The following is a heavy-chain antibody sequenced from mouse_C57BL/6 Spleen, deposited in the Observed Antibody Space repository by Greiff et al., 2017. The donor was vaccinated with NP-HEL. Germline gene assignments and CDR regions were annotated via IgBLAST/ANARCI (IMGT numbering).Heavy chain of an antibody. V-gene: IGHV1-52*01. CDR1: GYTFTSYW. D-gene: IGHD1-1*01. CDR2: IDPSDSET. J-gene: IGHJ4*01. Sequence: VQLQQSGAELVRPGSSVKLSCKASGYTFTSYWMHWVKQRPIQGLEWIGNIDPSDSETHYNQKFKDKATLTVAKSSSTAYMQLSSLTSEDSAVYYCARGDYGSSYGAMDYWGQGTSVTVSS. CDR3: ARGDYGSSYGAMDY.